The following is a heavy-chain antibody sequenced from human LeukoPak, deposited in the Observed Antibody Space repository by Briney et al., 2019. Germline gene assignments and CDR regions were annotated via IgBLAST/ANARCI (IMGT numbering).Heavy chain of an antibody. CDR2: LSRTGSDT. J-gene: IGHJ4*02. CDR1: GFTFRNYA. CDR3: AKIAVTGLWYFDY. V-gene: IGHV3-23*01. Sequence: GGSLRLSCAASGFTFRNYAMSWVRQAPGRGLEWVSSLSRTGSDTYYADSVKGRYTVSRDNSKSTLYLQSDSVRVQDTAVYYCAKIAVTGLWYFDYWGQGTLVTVSS. D-gene: IGHD6-19*01.